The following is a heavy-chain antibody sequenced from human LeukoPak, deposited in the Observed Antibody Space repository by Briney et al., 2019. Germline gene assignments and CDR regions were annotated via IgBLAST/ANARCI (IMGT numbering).Heavy chain of an antibody. CDR3: ARATASGWIQFFDY. Sequence: ASVKVSCKASGGTFSSYAISWVRQAPGQGLEWMGGIIPIFGTSNYAQKFQGRVTITADESTSTAYMELSSLRSEDTAVYYCARATASGWIQFFDYWGQGTLVTVYS. CDR2: IIPIFGTS. V-gene: IGHV1-69*13. D-gene: IGHD5-24*01. CDR1: GGTFSSYA. J-gene: IGHJ4*02.